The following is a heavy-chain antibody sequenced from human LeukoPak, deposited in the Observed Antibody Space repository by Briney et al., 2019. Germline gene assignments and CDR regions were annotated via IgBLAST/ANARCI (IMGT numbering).Heavy chain of an antibody. CDR2: IGTASDT. J-gene: IGHJ6*03. CDR3: ARGPPRGKYYYMDV. D-gene: IGHD1-1*01. CDR1: GFTFSSFD. V-gene: IGHV3-13*01. Sequence: GGSLRLSCAASGFTFSSFDMHWVRQPTGQGPEWVSTIGTASDTYYPGSVEGRFTLSRDNAKNSLYLQMDSLTAGDTAVYYCARGPPRGKYYYMDVWGKGTTVTVSS.